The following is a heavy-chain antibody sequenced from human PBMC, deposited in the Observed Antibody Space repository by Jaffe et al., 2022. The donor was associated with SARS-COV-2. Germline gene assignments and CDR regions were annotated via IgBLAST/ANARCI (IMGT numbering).Heavy chain of an antibody. D-gene: IGHD3-10*01. J-gene: IGHJ5*02. Sequence: EGQLVESGGGLIQPGGSLRLSCAASGLTVSSNYMTWVRQAPGKGLEWVSVIYSGGSTYYADSVKGRFTISRDNSKNTLYLQMDSLRAEDTAVYYCAKITMAAYNWFDPWGQGTLVTVSS. CDR3: AKITMAAYNWFDP. V-gene: IGHV3-53*01. CDR2: IYSGGST. CDR1: GLTVSSNY.